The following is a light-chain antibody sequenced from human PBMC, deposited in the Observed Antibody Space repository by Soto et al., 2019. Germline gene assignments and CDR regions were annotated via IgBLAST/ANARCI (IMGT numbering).Light chain of an antibody. Sequence: QSALTQPASVSGSPGQSITISCTGTSSDIGAYDYVSWYQQRPGKAPKLMIYEVRYRPSGVSNRSSGSKSGNTASLTISGLLAEDEADYYCCSYTRTSNHYFFGGGTKLTVL. CDR2: EVR. CDR3: CSYTRTSNHYF. V-gene: IGLV2-14*01. J-gene: IGLJ1*01. CDR1: SSDIGAYDY.